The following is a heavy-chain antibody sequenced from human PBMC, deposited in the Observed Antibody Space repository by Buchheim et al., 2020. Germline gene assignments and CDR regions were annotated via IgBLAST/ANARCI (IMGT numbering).Heavy chain of an antibody. V-gene: IGHV4-31*03. D-gene: IGHD3-10*01. CDR2: MYNSGST. Sequence: QVQLQESGPGLVKPSQTLSLTCTVSGDSMERGGFYWNWIRQHPGMGLEFIGYMYNSGSTYFNPSLRSRVTISAYPSKNPFSLKLSSVTAADTAVYFCARGTPRYYFDFWGQGTL. J-gene: IGHJ4*02. CDR1: GDSMERGGFY. CDR3: ARGTPRYYFDF.